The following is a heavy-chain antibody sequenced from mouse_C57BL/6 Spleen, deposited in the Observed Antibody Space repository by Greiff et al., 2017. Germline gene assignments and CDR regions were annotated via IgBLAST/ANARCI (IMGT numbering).Heavy chain of an antibody. CDR3: ARGGNWAFDY. Sequence: QVQLQQPGAELVRPGSSVKLSCKASGYTFTSYWMDWVKQRPGQGLEWIGNIYPSDSETHYNQKFKDKATLTVDKSSCTAYMQLSSLTSEDSAVYYCARGGNWAFDYWGQGTTLTVSS. V-gene: IGHV1-61*01. CDR1: GYTFTSYW. D-gene: IGHD4-1*01. J-gene: IGHJ2*01. CDR2: IYPSDSET.